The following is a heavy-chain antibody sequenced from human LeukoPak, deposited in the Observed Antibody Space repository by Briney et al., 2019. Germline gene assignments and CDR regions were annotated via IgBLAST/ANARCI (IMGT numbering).Heavy chain of an antibody. CDR1: GFTFSDYY. CDR3: AREINYYYGMDV. Sequence: GGSLRLSCAASGFTFSDYYMNWVRQAPGKGPEWVSSISSSTNKNYADSVKGRFTISRDNAKNSLYLQMNSLRAEDTAVYYCAREINYYYGMDVWGQGTTVTVSS. CDR2: ISSSTNK. J-gene: IGHJ6*02. V-gene: IGHV3-69-1*02.